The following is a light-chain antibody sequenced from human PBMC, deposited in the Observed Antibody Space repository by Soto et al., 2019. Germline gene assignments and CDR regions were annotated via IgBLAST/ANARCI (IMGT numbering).Light chain of an antibody. V-gene: IGKV3-15*01. CDR3: QQYNKWWT. Sequence: EVVMTQSPATLSVSPGERATLSCRASETVNSNLAWYQQKPGQAPRLLIYTISIRATGIPARFSGSGSGTAFTLTISSLQSEDFGVYYCQQYNKWWTFGQGTKVEI. J-gene: IGKJ1*01. CDR1: ETVNSN. CDR2: TIS.